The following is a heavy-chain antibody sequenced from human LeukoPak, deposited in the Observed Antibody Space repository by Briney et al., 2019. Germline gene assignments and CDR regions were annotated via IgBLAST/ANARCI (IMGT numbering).Heavy chain of an antibody. D-gene: IGHD3-22*01. CDR3: AREGYDSSGYRYYFDY. J-gene: IGHJ4*02. CDR2: ISSSSSTI. V-gene: IGHV3-48*01. CDR1: GFTFSSYS. Sequence: GGSLRLSCAASGFTFSSYSMNWVRQAPGKGLEWVSYISSSSSTIYYADSVKGRFTISRDNAKNSLYLQMNSLRAEDTAVYYCAREGYDSSGYRYYFDYWGKGTLVTVPS.